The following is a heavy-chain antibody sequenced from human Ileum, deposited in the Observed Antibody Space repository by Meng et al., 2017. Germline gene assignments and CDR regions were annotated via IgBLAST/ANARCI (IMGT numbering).Heavy chain of an antibody. J-gene: IGHJ4*02. V-gene: IGHV4-34*01. Sequence: QLQLMQWGAGMLKPSETLSLTCNVYGDSFTDYYWNWIRQPPGKGLEWIGEIHYSGSTNYNPSLESRVTISEDTSQKQFSLRLSSVTAADTVVYYCARRIRGGSYLGWGQGTLVTVSS. D-gene: IGHD1-26*01. CDR3: ARRIRGGSYLG. CDR2: IHYSGST. CDR1: GDSFTDYY.